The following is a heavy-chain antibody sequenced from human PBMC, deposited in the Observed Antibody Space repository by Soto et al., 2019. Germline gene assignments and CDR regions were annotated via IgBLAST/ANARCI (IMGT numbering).Heavy chain of an antibody. CDR1: GGSISSGGYY. V-gene: IGHV4-31*03. Sequence: SETLSLTCTVSGGSISSGGYYWSWIRQHPGKGLEWIGYIYYSGSTYYNPSLKSRVTISVDTSTSTAYMELRSLRSDDTAVYYCARDVAAAGEFLFDPWGQGTLVTVSS. J-gene: IGHJ5*02. D-gene: IGHD6-13*01. CDR2: IYYSGST. CDR3: ARDVAAAGEFLFDP.